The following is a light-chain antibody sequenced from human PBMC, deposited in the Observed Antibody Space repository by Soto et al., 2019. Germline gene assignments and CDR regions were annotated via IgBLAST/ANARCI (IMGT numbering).Light chain of an antibody. CDR1: QSIGSSY. CDR3: QQYSSSPIT. CDR2: GAS. Sequence: EIVLTQYTGTLSLSPGERATLSCRASQSIGSSYLAWYQQKPGQAPRLLIYGASSRATGIPDRFSGGGSGTDFSLTISRLDPEDFAVYYCQQYSSSPITFGQGTRLEIK. V-gene: IGKV3-20*01. J-gene: IGKJ5*01.